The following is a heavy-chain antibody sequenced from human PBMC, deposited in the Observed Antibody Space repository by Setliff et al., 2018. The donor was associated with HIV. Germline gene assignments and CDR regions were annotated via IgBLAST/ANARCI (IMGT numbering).Heavy chain of an antibody. CDR3: AGDRASFPRGSSGRALEDYYYGMDV. Sequence: GASVKVSCKASGYTFTSYGISWVRQAPGQGLEWMGWISAYNGNTNNAQKLQGRVTMTTDTSTSTAYMELRSLRSDDAAVYYCAGDRASFPRGSSGRALEDYYYGMDVWGQGTTVTVSS. CDR2: ISAYNGNT. V-gene: IGHV1-18*01. J-gene: IGHJ6*02. CDR1: GYTFTSYG. D-gene: IGHD3-10*01.